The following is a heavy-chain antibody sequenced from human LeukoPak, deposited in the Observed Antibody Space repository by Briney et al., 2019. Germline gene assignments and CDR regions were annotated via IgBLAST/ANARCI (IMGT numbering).Heavy chain of an antibody. CDR1: GFTFSSYA. V-gene: IGHV3-23*01. J-gene: IGHJ4*02. D-gene: IGHD2-15*01. CDR3: AILRGGGSPYTDY. CDR2: ISGSGGST. Sequence: GGSLRLSCAASGFTFSSYAMSWVRQAPGKGLGWVSAISGSGGSTYYADSVKGRFTISRDNSKNTLYLQMNSLRAEDTAVYYCAILRGGGSPYTDYWGQGTLVTVSS.